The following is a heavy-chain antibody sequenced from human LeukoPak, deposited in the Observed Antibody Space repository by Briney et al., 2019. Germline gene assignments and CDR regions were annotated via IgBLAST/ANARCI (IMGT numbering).Heavy chain of an antibody. Sequence: SETLSLTCTVSGGSISSSSSFWGWIRQPPGKGLEWIGTIYYSGRTYYNPSLKSRVTISVDTSKNQFSLKLSSVTAADTAVYYCARAGAYDYVWGSYRYRRGFFDYWGQGTLVTVSS. CDR3: ARAGAYDYVWGSYRYRRGFFDY. V-gene: IGHV4-39*07. CDR1: GGSISSSSSF. D-gene: IGHD3-16*02. J-gene: IGHJ4*02. CDR2: IYYSGRT.